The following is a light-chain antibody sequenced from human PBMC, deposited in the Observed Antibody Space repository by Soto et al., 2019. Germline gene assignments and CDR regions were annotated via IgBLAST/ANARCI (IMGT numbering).Light chain of an antibody. CDR2: GAS. V-gene: IGKV3-20*01. CDR1: QSLSNNF. J-gene: IGKJ1*01. Sequence: DIVLTQSPGTLSLSPGDRAALSCGASQSLSNNFLAWYQRKPGQAPRLLISGASSRATGIPDRFSGSGSGTEFTLTISSLQSEDFTVYSCQQYGRSPTFGQGNKVDI. CDR3: QQYGRSPT.